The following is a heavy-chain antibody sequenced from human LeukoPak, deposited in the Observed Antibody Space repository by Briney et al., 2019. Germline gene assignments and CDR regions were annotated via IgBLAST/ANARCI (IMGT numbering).Heavy chain of an antibody. CDR3: ASDTVELAGGWFDP. J-gene: IGHJ5*02. Sequence: ASVKVSCKTSGYTFTDYYIHWVRQAPGQGLEWLGWINPDSGGINYAQKFQDRVTMTRDTSITTAYMELSRLRSDDTAVYYCASDTVELAGGWFDPWGQGTLVTVSS. D-gene: IGHD3-3*02. CDR1: GYTFTDYY. CDR2: INPDSGGI. V-gene: IGHV1-2*02.